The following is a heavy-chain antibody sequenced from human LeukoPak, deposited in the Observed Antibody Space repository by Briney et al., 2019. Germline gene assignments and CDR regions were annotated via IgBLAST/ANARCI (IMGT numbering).Heavy chain of an antibody. D-gene: IGHD1-14*01. J-gene: IGHJ3*02. CDR3: AKSKTGPDHVDAFDI. CDR2: IYYTGST. V-gene: IGHV4-39*01. Sequence: SETLSLTCTVSGGSFSSSSYYWGWIRQPPGKGLEWIGTIYYTGSTHYNPSLKSRVTISVDTSKNQFSLKLSSVTAAETDLYYVAKSKTGPDHVDAFDIWGQGTMVTVSS. CDR1: GGSFSSSSYY.